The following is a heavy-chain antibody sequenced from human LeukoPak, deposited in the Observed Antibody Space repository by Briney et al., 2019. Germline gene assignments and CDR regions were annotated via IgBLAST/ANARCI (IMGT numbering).Heavy chain of an antibody. D-gene: IGHD5-18*01. J-gene: IGHJ4*02. V-gene: IGHV1-2*02. Sequence: ASVKVSCKASGYTFTGYYMHWVRQAPGQELEWMGWINPNSGGTNYAQKFQGRVTMTRDTSISTAYMELSRLRSEDTAVYYCARDLDTAMVLYYFDYWGQGTLVTVSS. CDR1: GYTFTGYY. CDR2: INPNSGGT. CDR3: ARDLDTAMVLYYFDY.